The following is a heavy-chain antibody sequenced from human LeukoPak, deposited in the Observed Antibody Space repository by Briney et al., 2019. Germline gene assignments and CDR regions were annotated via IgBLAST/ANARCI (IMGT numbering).Heavy chain of an antibody. J-gene: IGHJ4*02. Sequence: GGSLRLSCTASGFTFSGYIMNWVRQAPGKGLEWVSSLTSTSNYIYYADSVKGRFTISRDNAKNSLFLQMNSLRAEDTAVYYCARGAVAAAGTDYWGQGTLVTVSS. CDR2: LTSTSNYI. CDR3: ARGAVAAAGTDY. CDR1: GFTFSGYI. D-gene: IGHD6-13*01. V-gene: IGHV3-21*01.